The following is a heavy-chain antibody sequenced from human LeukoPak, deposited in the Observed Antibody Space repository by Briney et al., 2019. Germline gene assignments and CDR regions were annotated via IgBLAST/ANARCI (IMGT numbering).Heavy chain of an antibody. CDR3: ARAYDFWSGYYPFDY. J-gene: IGHJ4*02. Sequence: ASVKVSCKASGYTFTSYGISWVRQAPGQGLEWMGWISAYNGNTNYAQKLQGRVTMTTDTSTSTAYMELRSLRSDDTAVYYCARAYDFWSGYYPFDYWGQGTLVTVSS. CDR2: ISAYNGNT. CDR1: GYTFTSYG. V-gene: IGHV1-18*01. D-gene: IGHD3-3*01.